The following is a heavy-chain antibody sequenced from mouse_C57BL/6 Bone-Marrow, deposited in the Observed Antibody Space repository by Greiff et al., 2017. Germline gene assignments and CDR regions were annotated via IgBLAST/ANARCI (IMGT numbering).Heavy chain of an antibody. CDR1: GFSLTGYG. D-gene: IGHD3-2*02. CDR2: IWSGGST. J-gene: IGHJ2*01. V-gene: IGHV2-2*02. CDR3: ARNGGLRL. Sequence: VHLVESGPGLVQPSQSLSITCTVSGFSLTGYGVHWVRQSPGKGLEWLGVIWSGGSTDYYAAFISSLSISTDNSKSQVFFKMNSLQANDTAIHYWARNGGLRLRGQGTTLTVSS.